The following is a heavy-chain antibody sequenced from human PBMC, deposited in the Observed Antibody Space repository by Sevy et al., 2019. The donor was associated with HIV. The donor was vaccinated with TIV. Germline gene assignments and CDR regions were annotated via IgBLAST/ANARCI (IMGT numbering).Heavy chain of an antibody. Sequence: GGSLRLSCAASGFTFSSYAMHWVRQAPGKGLEWVAVISYDGSNKYYADSVKGRFTISRDNSKNTLYLQMNSLRAEDTAVYYCASDKSPQQLEWYFDLWGRGTLVTVSS. CDR1: GFTFSSYA. CDR3: ASDKSPQQLEWYFDL. D-gene: IGHD6-13*01. J-gene: IGHJ2*01. CDR2: ISYDGSNK. V-gene: IGHV3-30-3*01.